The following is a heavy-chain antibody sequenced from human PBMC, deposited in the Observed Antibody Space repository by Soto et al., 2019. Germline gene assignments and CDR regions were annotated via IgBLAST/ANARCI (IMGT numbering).Heavy chain of an antibody. CDR1: GFTFSNFA. V-gene: IGHV3-23*01. Sequence: AGTLRLSCAASGFTFSNFAMSWVRHAPGKGLEWVSTKSDGGDRPYYEHSLRSRFTISRDNSKNPLYLQMNRLRAEDTAVYYCAKARFWFGTGSGYFDGWGQRILVNGSS. CDR3: AKARFWFGTGSGYFDG. CDR2: KSDGGDRP. J-gene: IGHJ4*01. D-gene: IGHD3-10*01.